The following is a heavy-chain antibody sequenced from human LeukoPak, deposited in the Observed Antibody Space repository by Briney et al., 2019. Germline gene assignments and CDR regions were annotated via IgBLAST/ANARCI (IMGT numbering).Heavy chain of an antibody. Sequence: GGSLRLSCAASGFTFSSYWMSWVRQAPGKGLEWVANIKRDGSDTYYVDSVKGRFTISRDNSKNTLYLQMNSLRAEDTAVYYCGKDSYGSGSYRWFHPWGQGTLVTVSS. V-gene: IGHV3-7*01. CDR2: IKRDGSDT. CDR3: GKDSYGSGSYRWFHP. D-gene: IGHD3-10*01. J-gene: IGHJ5*02. CDR1: GFTFSSYW.